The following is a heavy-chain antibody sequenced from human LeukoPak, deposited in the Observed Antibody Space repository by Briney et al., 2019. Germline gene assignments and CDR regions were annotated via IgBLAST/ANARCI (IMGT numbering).Heavy chain of an antibody. CDR2: IYYSGST. J-gene: IGHJ4*02. D-gene: IGHD3-22*01. Sequence: SETLSLTCTVSGGSISSYYWGWIRQPPGKGLEWIGYIYYSGSTNYNPSLKSRVTISVDTSKNQFSLKLSSVTAADTAVYYCARLPGGSSGYYHFDYWGQGTLVTVSS. CDR1: GGSISSYY. V-gene: IGHV4-59*08. CDR3: ARLPGGSSGYYHFDY.